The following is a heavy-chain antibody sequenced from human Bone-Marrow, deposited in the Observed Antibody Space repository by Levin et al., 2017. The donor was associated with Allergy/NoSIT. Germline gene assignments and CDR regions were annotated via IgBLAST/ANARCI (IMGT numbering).Heavy chain of an antibody. CDR3: ARDHRAVAGHETGYYYYYYGMDV. CDR1: GFTVSSNY. Sequence: AGGSLRLSCAASGFTVSSNYMSWVRQAPGKGLEWVSVIYSGGSTYYADSVKGRFTISRDNSKNTLYLQMNSLRAEDTAVYYCARDHRAVAGHETGYYYYYYGMDVWGQGTTVTVSS. D-gene: IGHD6-19*01. CDR2: IYSGGST. V-gene: IGHV3-53*01. J-gene: IGHJ6*02.